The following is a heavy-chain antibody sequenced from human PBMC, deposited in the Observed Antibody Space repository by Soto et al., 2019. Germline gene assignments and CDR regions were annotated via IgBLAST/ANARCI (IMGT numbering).Heavy chain of an antibody. V-gene: IGHV3-53*01. Sequence: AGGSLRLSCAASGFSVSSNYMSWVRQAPGKGLEWVSVFYTGGTTSYADSVKGRFTISRDNSKNTLYLQMNSLRAEDTAVYFCARGLGRVAARPPFDSWGLGTLVTVSS. CDR2: FYTGGTT. D-gene: IGHD6-6*01. CDR3: ARGLGRVAARPPFDS. J-gene: IGHJ4*02. CDR1: GFSVSSNY.